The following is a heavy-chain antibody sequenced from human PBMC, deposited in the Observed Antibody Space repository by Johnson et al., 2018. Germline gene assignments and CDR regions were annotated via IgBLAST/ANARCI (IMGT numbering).Heavy chain of an antibody. J-gene: IGHJ4*02. CDR3: ATDPNDYLEY. V-gene: IGHV3-7*01. Sequence: VQLQESGGGLMQPGGSLRISCAASGFTFSNYWMHWVRQAPGKGLAWVANIKQDGSERYYVDSVKGRFTMSRDNAKNSLYLEMNSLRAEDTAVYYCATDPNDYLEYWGQGTLVTVSS. CDR1: GFTFSNYW. D-gene: IGHD3-16*01. CDR2: IKQDGSER.